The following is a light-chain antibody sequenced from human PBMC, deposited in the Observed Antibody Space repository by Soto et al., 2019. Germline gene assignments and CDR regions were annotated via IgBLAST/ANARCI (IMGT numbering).Light chain of an antibody. CDR3: CSYAGRIISV. V-gene: IGLV2-23*02. CDR2: EVT. CDR1: SADVGNFNL. Sequence: QSALTQPASVSGSPGQSVTISCTGTSADVGNFNLVSWFQQHPGKAPRLIIYEVTKRPSGVSNRFSGSKSGNTASLTLSGLQSEDEADYYCCSYAGRIISVFGGGTKVTVL. J-gene: IGLJ2*01.